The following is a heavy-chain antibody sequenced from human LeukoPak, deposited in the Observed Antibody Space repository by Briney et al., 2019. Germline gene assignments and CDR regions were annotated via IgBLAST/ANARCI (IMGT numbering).Heavy chain of an antibody. V-gene: IGHV4-39*01. CDR1: GGSISSSNYY. J-gene: IGHJ5*02. CDR2: IYYSGST. Sequence: SETLSLTCTVSGGSISSSNYYWGWIRQPPGRGLEWIGSIYYSGSTYYSPSLKSRVTISVDTSKNQFSLKLSSVTAADTAVYYCARIIEMATIFAPFDPWGQGTLVTVSS. CDR3: ARIIEMATIFAPFDP. D-gene: IGHD5-24*01.